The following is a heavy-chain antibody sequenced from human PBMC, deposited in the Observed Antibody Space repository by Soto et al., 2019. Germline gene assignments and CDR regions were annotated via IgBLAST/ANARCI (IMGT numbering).Heavy chain of an antibody. Sequence: QVQLVESGGGVVQPGRSVRLSCAASGFTFNNYGIHWVRQAPGKGLEWVAVISYDGSNIYYADSVKGRFTISRDNSKNTLYLQMNSLRAADTAVYYCAKDLHNCSGGSCYGYYYSYGMDVWGQGTTVTVSS. CDR2: ISYDGSNI. CDR1: GFTFNNYG. J-gene: IGHJ6*02. CDR3: AKDLHNCSGGSCYGYYYSYGMDV. V-gene: IGHV3-30*18. D-gene: IGHD2-15*01.